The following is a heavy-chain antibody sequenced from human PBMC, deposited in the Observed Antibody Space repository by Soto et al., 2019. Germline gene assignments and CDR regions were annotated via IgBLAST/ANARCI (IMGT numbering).Heavy chain of an antibody. CDR3: AKDPGIAVAGTDWFDP. CDR1: GFTFSSYA. D-gene: IGHD6-19*01. CDR2: ISGSGGST. Sequence: PGGSLRLSCAASGFTFSSYAMSWVRQAPGKGLEWVSAISGSGGSTYYADSVKGRFTISRDNSKNTLYLQMNSLGAEDTAVYYCAKDPGIAVAGTDWFDPWGQGTLVTVSS. V-gene: IGHV3-23*01. J-gene: IGHJ5*02.